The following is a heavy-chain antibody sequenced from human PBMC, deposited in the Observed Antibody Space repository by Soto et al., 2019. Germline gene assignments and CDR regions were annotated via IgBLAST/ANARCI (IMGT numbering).Heavy chain of an antibody. D-gene: IGHD3-3*01. CDR1: GGSISSYY. J-gene: IGHJ3*02. CDR2: IYYSGST. V-gene: IGHV4-59*08. CDR3: ARISNFDFWSGPDAFDI. Sequence: SETLSLTCTVSGGSISSYYWSWIRQPPGKGLEWIGNIYYSGSTNYNPSLKSRVTISVDTSKNQFSLRLSSVTAADTAVYYCARISNFDFWSGPDAFDIWGQGTMVTVSS.